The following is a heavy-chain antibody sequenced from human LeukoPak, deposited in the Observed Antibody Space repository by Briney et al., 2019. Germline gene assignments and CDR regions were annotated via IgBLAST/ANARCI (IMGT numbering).Heavy chain of an antibody. CDR1: GASISTSAYY. CDR2: IYYSGST. J-gene: IGHJ1*01. CDR3: ARLKYYYDSSGYRAEYFQH. V-gene: IGHV4-61*05. D-gene: IGHD3-22*01. Sequence: SETLSLTCTVSGASISTSAYYWGWIRQPPGKGLEWIGYIYYSGSTNYNPSLKSRVTISVYTSKNQFSPKLSSVTAADTAVYYCARLKYYYDSSGYRAEYFQHWGQGTLVTVSS.